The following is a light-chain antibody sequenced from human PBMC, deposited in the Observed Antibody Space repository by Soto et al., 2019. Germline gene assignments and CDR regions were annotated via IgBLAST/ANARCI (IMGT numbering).Light chain of an antibody. CDR1: QIVAKNY. CDR2: GPS. CDR3: HQYADYPQT. V-gene: IGKV3-20*01. J-gene: IGKJ1*01. Sequence: EIVLTQSPGTLSLSPGERATLSCRASQIVAKNYLAWYQQEPGQAPRLLIYGPSTRATGISDRFSGSGSGTDFTLTISRLEPEDFAVYYCHQYADYPQTFGQGTKVEIK.